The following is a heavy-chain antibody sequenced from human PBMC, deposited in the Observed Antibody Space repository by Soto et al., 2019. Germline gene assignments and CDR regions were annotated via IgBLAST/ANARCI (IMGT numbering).Heavy chain of an antibody. V-gene: IGHV3-49*03. CDR3: TRVHITIFGVVTDDAFDI. J-gene: IGHJ3*02. CDR1: GFTFGDYA. CDR2: IRSKAYGGTT. D-gene: IGHD3-3*01. Sequence: GGSLRLSCTASGFTFGDYAMSWFRQAPGKGLEWVGFIRSKAYGGTTKYAASVKGRFTISRDDSKSIAYLQMNSLKTEDTAVYYCTRVHITIFGVVTDDAFDIWGQGTMVTVSS.